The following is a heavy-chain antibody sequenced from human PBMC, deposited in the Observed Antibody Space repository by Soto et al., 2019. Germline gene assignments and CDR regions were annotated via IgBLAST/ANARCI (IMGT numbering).Heavy chain of an antibody. V-gene: IGHV1-24*01. CDR1: GYTLTELS. CDR2: FDPEDGDT. D-gene: IGHD3-3*01. Sequence: ASVKVSCKVSGYTLTELSMHWVRQAPGKGLEWMGCFDPEDGDTIYAQKFQGRVTMTRNTSISTAYMELSSLRSEDTAVYYCARRARITIFGVVIWFDPWGQGTLVTVSS. J-gene: IGHJ5*02. CDR3: ARRARITIFGVVIWFDP.